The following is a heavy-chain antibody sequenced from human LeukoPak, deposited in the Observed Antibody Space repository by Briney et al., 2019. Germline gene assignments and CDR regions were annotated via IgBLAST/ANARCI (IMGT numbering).Heavy chain of an antibody. D-gene: IGHD6-19*01. CDR2: ISDSGSST. Sequence: PGGSLRLSYAPSGFTFSSYAMSWVRQAPGKGLEWVSTISDSGSSTYYTDSVKGRFTFSRDNSKNTLHLQMNSLRAEDTAVYYCTKDHGFYSSGWHPLFVHWGQGTLVTVTP. V-gene: IGHV3-23*01. CDR3: TKDHGFYSSGWHPLFVH. CDR1: GFTFSSYA. J-gene: IGHJ4*02.